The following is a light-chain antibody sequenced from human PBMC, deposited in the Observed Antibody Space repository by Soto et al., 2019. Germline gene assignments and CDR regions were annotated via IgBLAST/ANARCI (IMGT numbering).Light chain of an antibody. CDR1: QGISRS. J-gene: IGKJ5*01. V-gene: IGKV1D-12*01. CDR2: SAS. Sequence: QMTQSPSSVCACVGDRVTVNRLASQGISRSLAWYQQKPVKAPKLLIYSASSLQSGVPSRFSGSGFGTDFTLTISSLQPEDFATYYCQQDYTFPLTFGQGTRLEIK. CDR3: QQDYTFPLT.